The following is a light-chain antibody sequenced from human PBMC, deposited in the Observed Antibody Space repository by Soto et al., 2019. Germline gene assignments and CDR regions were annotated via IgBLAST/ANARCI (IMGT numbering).Light chain of an antibody. Sequence: QSALTQPRSVSGSPGQSVTISCTGTSSDVGGYEYVSWYQQHPGQAPKLLIYANTNRPSGVPDRFSGSESGTSASLAITGLQAEDEADYYCQSYDSSLRVVFGGGTKVTVL. CDR1: SSDVGGYEY. V-gene: IGLV2-11*01. CDR3: QSYDSSLRVV. CDR2: ANT. J-gene: IGLJ3*02.